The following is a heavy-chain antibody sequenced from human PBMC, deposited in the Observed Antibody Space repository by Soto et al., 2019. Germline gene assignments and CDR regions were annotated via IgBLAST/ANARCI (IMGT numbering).Heavy chain of an antibody. V-gene: IGHV3-23*01. CDR3: ARDRGVARGWFDP. D-gene: IGHD5-12*01. Sequence: EVQLLESGGGLVQPGGSLRLSCAASGFTFTSYAMAWVRQAPGKGLEWVSAVIGSGSRTYYPDSVKDRFTISRDNFKNTLYLQMNVLRAEDTAVYYCARDRGVARGWFDPWGRGTLVTVSS. CDR1: GFTFTSYA. CDR2: VIGSGSRT. J-gene: IGHJ5*02.